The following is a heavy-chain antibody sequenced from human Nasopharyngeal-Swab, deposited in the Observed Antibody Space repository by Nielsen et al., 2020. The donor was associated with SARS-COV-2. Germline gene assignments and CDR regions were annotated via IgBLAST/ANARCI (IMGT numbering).Heavy chain of an antibody. J-gene: IGHJ3*02. CDR3: ARAHNMGGWSDAFDI. CDR2: INPSGGST. V-gene: IGHV1-46*01. CDR1: GYTFTSYY. Sequence: ASVKVSCKASGYTFTSYYMHWVRQAPGQGLEWMGIINPSGGSTSYAQKFQGRVTMTRDTSTSTVYMELSSLRSEDTAVYYCARAHNMGGWSDAFDIWGQGTMVTVSS. D-gene: IGHD3-16*01.